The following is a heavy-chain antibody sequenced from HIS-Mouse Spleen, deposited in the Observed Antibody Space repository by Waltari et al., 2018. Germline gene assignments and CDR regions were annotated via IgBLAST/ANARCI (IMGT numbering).Heavy chain of an antibody. Sequence: QLQLQESGPGLVKPSETLSLTCTVSGGSISSSSYYWGWIRQPPGKGLDWIGSIYYSGSTYYKPSLKSRVTISVDTSKNQFSLKLSSVTAADTAVYYCAREIPYSSSWYDWYFDLWGRGTLVTVSS. D-gene: IGHD6-13*01. CDR3: AREIPYSSSWYDWYFDL. J-gene: IGHJ2*01. CDR2: IYYSGST. V-gene: IGHV4-39*07. CDR1: GGSISSSSYY.